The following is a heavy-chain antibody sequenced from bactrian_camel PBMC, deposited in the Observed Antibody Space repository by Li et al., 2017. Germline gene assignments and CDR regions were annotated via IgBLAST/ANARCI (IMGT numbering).Heavy chain of an antibody. J-gene: IGHJ4*01. CDR1: GFTCSAYY. CDR3: AAERTEGRYDCSSGSWAPSWHGN. V-gene: IGHV3S42*01. CDR2: IDSDGRT. Sequence: DVQLVESGGGSVQAGGSLKLSCAASGFTCSAYYIGWFRQAPGREREGLAIIDSDGRTMYSDSVRGRFTISKDNAKNTLYLQMNSLKPEDTAMYSCAAERTEGRYDCSSGSWAPSWHGNWGQGTQVTVS. D-gene: IGHD3*01.